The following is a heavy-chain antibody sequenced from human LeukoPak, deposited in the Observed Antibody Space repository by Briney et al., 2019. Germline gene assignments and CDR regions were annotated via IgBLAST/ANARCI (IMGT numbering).Heavy chain of an antibody. CDR3: ARESLLIAAPFDY. CDR2: INTDGSST. CDR1: GFTFSSYW. Sequence: GGSLRLSCAASGFTFSSYWMHRVRQAPGKGLVWVSRINTDGSSTSYADSVKGRFTISRDNAKNTLYLQMNSLRAEDTAVYYCARESLLIAAPFDYWGQGTLVTVSS. J-gene: IGHJ4*02. D-gene: IGHD6-6*01. V-gene: IGHV3-74*01.